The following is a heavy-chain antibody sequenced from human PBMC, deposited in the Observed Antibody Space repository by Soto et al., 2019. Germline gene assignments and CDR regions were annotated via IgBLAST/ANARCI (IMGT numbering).Heavy chain of an antibody. CDR3: ARDRDRSGGSWGASYGMDV. CDR1: GGSISSYY. Sequence: PSETLSLTCTVSGGSISSYYWSWIRQPPGKGLEWIGYIYYSGSTNYNPSLKSRVTISVDTSKNQFSLKLSSVTAADTAVYYCARDRDRSGGSWGASYGMDVWGQGTTVTVSS. J-gene: IGHJ6*02. V-gene: IGHV4-59*01. CDR2: IYYSGST. D-gene: IGHD2-15*01.